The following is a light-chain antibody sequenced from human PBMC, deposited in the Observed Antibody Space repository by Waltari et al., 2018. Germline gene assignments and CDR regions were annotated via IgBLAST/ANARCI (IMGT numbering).Light chain of an antibody. Sequence: IQMTQSPSSVSASVGDRVTLTCRASQGISSRLAWYQQKPGKAPKLLIYDASSLHSGVPSRFSGSGSGTEFTLTISSLQPEDFATYYCLQVDSFPRTFGQGTKVEVK. V-gene: IGKV1-12*01. CDR1: QGISSR. CDR3: LQVDSFPRT. CDR2: DAS. J-gene: IGKJ1*01.